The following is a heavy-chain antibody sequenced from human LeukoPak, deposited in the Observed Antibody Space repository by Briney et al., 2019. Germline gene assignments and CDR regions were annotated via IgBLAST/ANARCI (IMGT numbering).Heavy chain of an antibody. CDR1: GGSFSGYY. CDR2: INHSGST. CDR3: ARGKWPGY. Sequence: SETLSLTCAVYGGSFSGYYWSWIRQPPGKGLEWIGEINHSGSTNYNPSLKSRVTVSVDTSKDQFSLKLSSVTAADTAVYYCARGKWPGYWGQGTLVTVSS. V-gene: IGHV4-34*01. J-gene: IGHJ4*02. D-gene: IGHD5-12*01.